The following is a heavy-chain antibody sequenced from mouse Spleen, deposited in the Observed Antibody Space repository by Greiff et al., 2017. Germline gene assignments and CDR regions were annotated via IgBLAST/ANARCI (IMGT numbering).Heavy chain of an antibody. V-gene: IGHV1-63*01. J-gene: IGHJ4*01. Sequence: VQLQESGAELVRPGTSVKMSCKASGYTFTNYWIGWAKQRPGHGLEWIGDIYPGGGYTNYNEKFKGKATLTADKSSSTAYMQFSSLTSEDSAIYYCAREGVTGMAMDYWGQGTSVTVSS. D-gene: IGHD4-1*01. CDR3: AREGVTGMAMDY. CDR1: GYTFTNYW. CDR2: IYPGGGYT.